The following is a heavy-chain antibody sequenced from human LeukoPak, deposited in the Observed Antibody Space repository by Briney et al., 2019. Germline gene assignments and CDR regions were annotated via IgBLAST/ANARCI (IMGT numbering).Heavy chain of an antibody. J-gene: IGHJ4*02. CDR3: ARDPFSSGSY. CDR1: GFTFSTSW. D-gene: IGHD3-10*01. Sequence: GGSLRLSCAASGFTFSTSWMNWVRQAPGKGLEWVSSISSTSSYIHYADSVKGRFTISRDNAKNSLFLQMNSLRAEDTAVYYCARDPFSSGSYWGQGTLVTVSS. V-gene: IGHV3-21*01. CDR2: ISSTSSYI.